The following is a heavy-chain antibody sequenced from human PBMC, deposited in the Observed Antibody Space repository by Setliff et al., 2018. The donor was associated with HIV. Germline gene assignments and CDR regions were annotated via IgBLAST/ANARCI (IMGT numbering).Heavy chain of an antibody. CDR1: GYSFSNYW. CDR2: IYPVDSDA. V-gene: IGHV5-51*01. D-gene: IGHD3-10*01. J-gene: IGHJ5*02. Sequence: GESLKISCKGSGYSFSNYWIGWVRQMPGKGLEWMGIIYPVDSDARYSPSFQGQVTISVVKSISTAYLQWCSLKASDTAMYYCARHGVGDTMVTVSSGSGIDWVDPWGQGTLVTVSS. CDR3: ARHGVGDTMVTVSSGSGIDWVDP.